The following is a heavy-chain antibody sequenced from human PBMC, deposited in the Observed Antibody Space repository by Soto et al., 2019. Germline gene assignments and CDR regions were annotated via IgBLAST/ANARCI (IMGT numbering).Heavy chain of an antibody. J-gene: IGHJ3*01. D-gene: IGHD6-13*01. Sequence: XGSLRLSCAAAGFTFSSYWMHWVRQAPGKGLDWVSRIEGDGSSTTSADSVKGRFTVSRDDARNTLYLQMSSLRADDTAIYYCAREGLDTAGFFDVWGHGTMVTVSS. CDR1: GFTFSSYW. CDR2: IEGDGSST. CDR3: AREGLDTAGFFDV. V-gene: IGHV3-74*01.